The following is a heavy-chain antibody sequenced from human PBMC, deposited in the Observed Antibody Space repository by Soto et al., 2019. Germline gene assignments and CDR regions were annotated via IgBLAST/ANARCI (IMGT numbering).Heavy chain of an antibody. Sequence: PGESLKISCKCSGFSFTSQWIALVRQMPGKGLEWMGTVYPSDSHTRYSPSFQGQVTISADKSISTAYLQWSSLKASDTAMYYCARQSGETYTPMDHWGQGTLVTVSS. CDR3: ARQSGETYTPMDH. J-gene: IGHJ4*02. CDR1: GFSFTSQW. D-gene: IGHD5-18*01. CDR2: VYPSDSHT. V-gene: IGHV5-51*01.